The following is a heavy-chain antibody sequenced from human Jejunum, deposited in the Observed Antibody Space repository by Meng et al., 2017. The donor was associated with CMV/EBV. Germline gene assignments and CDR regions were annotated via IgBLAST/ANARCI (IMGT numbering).Heavy chain of an antibody. J-gene: IGHJ4*02. D-gene: IGHD2-2*02. CDR2: KSPTESS. CDR3: VRGRCTRTSCYKGAFDF. V-gene: IGHV4-4*02. Sequence: DYSSNLNWWSWVRQSPGQGLEWLGEKSPTESSNYNPSLKSRVTISVDRSKNQFSLKLTSVTAADTAVYYCVRGRCTRTSCYKGAFDFWSQGTLVTVSS. CDR1: DYSSNLNW.